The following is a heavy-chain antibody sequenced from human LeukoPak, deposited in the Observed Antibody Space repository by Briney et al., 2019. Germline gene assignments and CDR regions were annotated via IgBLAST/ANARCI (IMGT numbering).Heavy chain of an antibody. J-gene: IGHJ4*02. D-gene: IGHD3-22*01. Sequence: PGGSLRLSCAGSGFTFDYCGMTWVRQAPGKGLEWVSGINWNGGSTDYADSVNGRFTISRDNAKNSLYLQMNSLRAEDTALYYCARDRYYDTSGFLDYWGQGTLVTVSS. CDR2: INWNGGST. CDR1: GFTFDYCG. CDR3: ARDRYYDTSGFLDY. V-gene: IGHV3-20*04.